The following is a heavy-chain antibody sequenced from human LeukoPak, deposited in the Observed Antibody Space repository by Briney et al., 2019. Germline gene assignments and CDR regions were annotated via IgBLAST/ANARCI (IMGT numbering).Heavy chain of an antibody. D-gene: IGHD4-23*01. J-gene: IGHJ4*02. CDR1: GFTFSTYG. CDR3: ARDSITGGNSLDF. V-gene: IGHV3-33*05. CDR2: ITNDGNYE. Sequence: GRSLRLSCAASGFTFSTYGMHWVRQAPGKGLEWVAVITNDGNYEKYADAVRGRFTISRDNSKNTLYLQMNSLSAEDTAVYYCARDSITGGNSLDFWGRGTLVTVSS.